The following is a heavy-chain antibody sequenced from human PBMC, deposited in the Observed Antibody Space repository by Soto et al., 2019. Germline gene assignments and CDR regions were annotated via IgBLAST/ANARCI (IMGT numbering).Heavy chain of an antibody. D-gene: IGHD2-15*01. CDR2: ISSTNNTI. CDR3: ARDRGCSGGICYRDLGY. J-gene: IGHJ4*02. Sequence: EVQLVESGGGLVQPGGSLRLSCAASGFTFSTYSMSWVRQAPGKGLEWVLYISSTNNTIYYADSVKGRFTISRDNAENSLYLHMNSLSAEDTAVYYCARDRGCSGGICYRDLGYWGQGTLVTVSS. CDR1: GFTFSTYS. V-gene: IGHV3-48*01.